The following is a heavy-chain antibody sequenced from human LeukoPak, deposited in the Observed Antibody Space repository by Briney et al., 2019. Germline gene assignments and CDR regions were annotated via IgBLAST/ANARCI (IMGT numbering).Heavy chain of an antibody. CDR3: ARDAIVRDYSNSDY. V-gene: IGHV1-18*01. D-gene: IGHD4-11*01. Sequence: GASVKVSCKASGYTFTSYGISWVRQAPGQGLEWMGWISAYNGNTNYAQKLQGRVTMTRDTSISTAYMELSRLTSDDTAVYYCARDAIVRDYSNSDYWGQGTLVTVSS. CDR1: GYTFTSYG. CDR2: ISAYNGNT. J-gene: IGHJ4*02.